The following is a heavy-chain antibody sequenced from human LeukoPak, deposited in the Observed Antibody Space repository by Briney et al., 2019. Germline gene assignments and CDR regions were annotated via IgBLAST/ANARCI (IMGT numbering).Heavy chain of an antibody. CDR1: GFTFSSYA. J-gene: IGHJ4*02. V-gene: IGHV3-23*01. CDR3: VKGGGNVRRYFEY. Sequence: GGSLRLSCAASGFTFSSYAMTWVRQAPGKGLEWVSSISVNGGTTYYADSVKGRFTISRDSSKNTLYLQMNSLRAEDTAVYYCVKGGGNVRRYFEYWGQGTLVTVSS. D-gene: IGHD4-23*01. CDR2: ISVNGGTT.